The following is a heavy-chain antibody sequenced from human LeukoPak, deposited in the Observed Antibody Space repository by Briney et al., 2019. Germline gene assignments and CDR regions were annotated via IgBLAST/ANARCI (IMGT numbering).Heavy chain of an antibody. J-gene: IGHJ4*02. Sequence: PGGSLRLSCAASGFTFSSYAVSWVRQAPGKGLEWVSAISGSCGSTYYADSVKGQFTISRDNSKSTLFLQMNSLRAEDTAVYYCAKDPRVGSRVATPCHWGQGTLVTVSS. CDR2: ISGSCGST. CDR3: AKDPRVGSRVATPCH. D-gene: IGHD5-24*01. CDR1: GFTFSSYA. V-gene: IGHV3-23*01.